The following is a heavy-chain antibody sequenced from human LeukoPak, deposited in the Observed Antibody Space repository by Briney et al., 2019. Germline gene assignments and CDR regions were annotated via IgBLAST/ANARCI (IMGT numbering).Heavy chain of an antibody. CDR2: INPNTGGT. J-gene: IGHJ4*02. CDR1: GYTFTGYY. V-gene: IGHV1-2*02. Sequence: ASVKVSCKASGYTFTGYYIHWVRQAPGQRLEWMGYINPNTGGTNYAQKFQGRVTMTRDTSIRTAYMELNRLRSDDTAVYSCARDLFSGPPRFDYWGQGTLVTVSS. CDR3: ARDLFSGPPRFDY. D-gene: IGHD5-12*01.